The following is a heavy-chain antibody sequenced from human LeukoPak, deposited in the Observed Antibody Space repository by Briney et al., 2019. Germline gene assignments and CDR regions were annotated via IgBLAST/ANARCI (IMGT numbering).Heavy chain of an antibody. CDR1: GYTFTNYY. CDR2: INPSGGST. J-gene: IGHJ6*03. D-gene: IGHD2-2*01. CDR3: ARDPPYCSSTSCYPKYYMDV. V-gene: IGHV1-46*01. Sequence: ASVKVSCKASGYTFTNYYMHWVRQAPGQGLEWMGIINPSGGSTSYAQRFQGGVTMTRDTSTSTVYMELSSLRSEDTAVYYCARDPPYCSSTSCYPKYYMDVWGKGTTVTISS.